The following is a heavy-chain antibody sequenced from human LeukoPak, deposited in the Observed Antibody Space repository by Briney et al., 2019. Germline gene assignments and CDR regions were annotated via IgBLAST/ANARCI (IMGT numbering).Heavy chain of an antibody. V-gene: IGHV4-39*07. D-gene: IGHD3-22*01. J-gene: IGHJ4*02. CDR3: ARRSRYYYDSSGKGFDY. CDR1: GGSISSSSYY. Sequence: SETLSLTCTVSGGSISSSSYYWGWFRQPPGKGLEWIGSIYYSGSTYYNPSLKSRVTISVDTSKNQFSLKLSSVTAADTAVYYCARRSRYYYDSSGKGFDYWGQGTLVTVSS. CDR2: IYYSGST.